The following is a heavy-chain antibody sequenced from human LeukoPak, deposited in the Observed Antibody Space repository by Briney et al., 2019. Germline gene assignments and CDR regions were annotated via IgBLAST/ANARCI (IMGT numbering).Heavy chain of an antibody. V-gene: IGHV5-10-1*01. J-gene: IGHJ6*04. CDR2: IDPSDSYT. D-gene: IGHD4-17*01. CDR1: GYSFTSYW. Sequence: GESLQISCKGSGYSFTSYWISWVRQMPGKGLEWMGRIDPSDSYTNYSPSFQGHVTISADKSISTAYLQWSSLKASDTAMYYCARHDKGGDYLYYYGMDVWGKGTTVTVSS. CDR3: ARHDKGGDYLYYYGMDV.